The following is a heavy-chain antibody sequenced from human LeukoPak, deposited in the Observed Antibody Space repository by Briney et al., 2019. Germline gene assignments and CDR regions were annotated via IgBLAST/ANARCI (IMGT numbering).Heavy chain of an antibody. V-gene: IGHV1-2*02. Sequence: ASVKVSCKASGYTFTGYYMHWVRQAPGQGLEWMGWLNPNSGGTNYAQKFQGRVTMTRDTSISTAYMELSRLRSDDTAVYYCATDYYDSSGYYGPFDYWGQGTLVTVSS. CDR3: ATDYYDSSGYYGPFDY. CDR1: GYTFTGYY. D-gene: IGHD3-22*01. J-gene: IGHJ4*02. CDR2: LNPNSGGT.